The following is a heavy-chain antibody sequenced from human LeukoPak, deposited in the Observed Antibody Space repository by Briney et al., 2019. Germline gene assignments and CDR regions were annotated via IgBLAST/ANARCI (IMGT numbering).Heavy chain of an antibody. CDR2: IYSGGST. CDR1: GFTFSSYS. D-gene: IGHD1-26*01. V-gene: IGHV3-53*01. Sequence: SGGSLRLSCAASGFTFSSYSMNWVRQAPGKGLEWVSVIYSGGSTYYADSVKGRFTISRDNSKNTLDLQMNSLRAEDTAVYYCARDHLSGSYPGYFDYWGQGTLVTVSS. CDR3: ARDHLSGSYPGYFDY. J-gene: IGHJ4*02.